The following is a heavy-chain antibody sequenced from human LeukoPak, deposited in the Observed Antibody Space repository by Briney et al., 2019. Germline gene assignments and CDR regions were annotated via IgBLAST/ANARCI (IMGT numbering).Heavy chain of an antibody. CDR1: GGSISSGGYY. Sequence: SQTLSLTCTVSGGSISSGGYYWSWIRQPPGKGLEWIGYIYHSGSTYYNPSLKSRVTISVDRSKNQFSLKLSSVTAADTAVYYCAREETTVNAFDIWGQGTMVTVSS. CDR3: AREETTVNAFDI. D-gene: IGHD4-11*01. CDR2: IYHSGST. V-gene: IGHV4-30-2*01. J-gene: IGHJ3*02.